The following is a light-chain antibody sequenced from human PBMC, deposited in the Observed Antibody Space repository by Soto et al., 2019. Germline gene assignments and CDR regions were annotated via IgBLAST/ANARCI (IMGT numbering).Light chain of an antibody. V-gene: IGKV1-39*01. CDR2: TTS. CDR1: QSIASH. J-gene: IGKJ4*01. Sequence: DMEVSQAPSPLSASVGDRVAIACRASQSIASHLNWYQQKPGKAPKFLVQTTSSLQVGVPSRFSASESGTDFTLTISNLQPEDFATYYCQQSYSTPLTFGGGTKVDIK. CDR3: QQSYSTPLT.